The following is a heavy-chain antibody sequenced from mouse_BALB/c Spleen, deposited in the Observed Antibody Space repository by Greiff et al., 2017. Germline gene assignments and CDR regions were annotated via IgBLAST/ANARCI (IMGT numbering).Heavy chain of an antibody. V-gene: IGHV6-6*02. Sequence: EVMLVESGGGLVQPGGSMKLSCVASGFTFSNYWMNWVRQSPEKGLEWVAEIRLKSNNYATHYAESVKGRFTISRDDSKSSVYLHMNNLRAEDTGIYYCTRDGFAYWGQGTLVTVSA. CDR1: GFTFSNYW. CDR2: IRLKSNNYAT. CDR3: TRDGFAY. J-gene: IGHJ3*01.